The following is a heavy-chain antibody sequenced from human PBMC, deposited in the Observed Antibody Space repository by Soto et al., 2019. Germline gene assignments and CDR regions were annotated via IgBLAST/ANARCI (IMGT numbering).Heavy chain of an antibody. Sequence: PXVSLSLSIAASGFTFRSYAMHWVRQAPGKGLEWVAVISYDGSNKYYADSVKGRFTISRDNSKNTLYLQMNSLRAEDTAVYYCARESRWFGELPKPANWFDPWGQGTLVTVSS. CDR2: ISYDGSNK. J-gene: IGHJ5*02. D-gene: IGHD3-10*01. V-gene: IGHV3-30-3*01. CDR3: ARESRWFGELPKPANWFDP. CDR1: GFTFRSYA.